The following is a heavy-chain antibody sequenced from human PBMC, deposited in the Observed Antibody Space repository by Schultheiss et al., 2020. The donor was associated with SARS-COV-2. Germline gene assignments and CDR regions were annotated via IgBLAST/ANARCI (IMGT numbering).Heavy chain of an antibody. V-gene: IGHV4-30-4*01. CDR1: GGSISSGDYY. CDR2: IYYSGST. D-gene: IGHD3-22*01. J-gene: IGHJ3*02. CDR3: ARDNSQLDSSGYEGVAFDI. Sequence: SETLSLTCTVSGGSISSGDYYWSWIRQPPGKGLEWIGYIYYSGSTYYNPSLKSRVTISVDTSKNQFSLKLSSVTAADTAVYYCARDNSQLDSSGYEGVAFDIWGQGTMVTVSS.